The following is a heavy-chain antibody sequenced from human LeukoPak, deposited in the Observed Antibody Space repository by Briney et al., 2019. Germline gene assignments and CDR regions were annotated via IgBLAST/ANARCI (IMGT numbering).Heavy chain of an antibody. V-gene: IGHV4-30-4*08. Sequence: NPSETLSLTCTVSGGSISSGDYYWSWIRQPPGKGLEWIGYIYYSGSTYYNPSLKSRVTISVDTSKNQFSLKLSSVTAADTAVYYCAREPPVTFEFDLWGRGTLVTVSS. CDR1: GGSISSGDYY. J-gene: IGHJ2*01. CDR2: IYYSGST. D-gene: IGHD4-17*01. CDR3: AREPPVTFEFDL.